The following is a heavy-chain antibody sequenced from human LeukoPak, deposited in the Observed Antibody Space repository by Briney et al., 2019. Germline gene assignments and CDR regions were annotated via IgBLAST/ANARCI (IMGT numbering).Heavy chain of an antibody. Sequence: SETLSLTCIVSGGSVSSGSYYWSWIRQPPGKGLEWIGYIYYSGTTNYNPSLKSRVTISVDTSKNQFSLNLSSVTAADTAVYYCARGPPGGQFDPWGQGTLVTVSS. V-gene: IGHV4-61*01. CDR3: ARGPPGGQFDP. CDR2: IYYSGTT. CDR1: GGSVSSGSYY. D-gene: IGHD3-10*01. J-gene: IGHJ5*02.